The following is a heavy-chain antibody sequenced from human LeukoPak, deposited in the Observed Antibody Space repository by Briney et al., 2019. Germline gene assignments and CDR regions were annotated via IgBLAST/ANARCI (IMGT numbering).Heavy chain of an antibody. CDR1: GYTFTSYD. V-gene: IGHV1-8*01. CDR3: ARHRRDAHWEFDP. D-gene: IGHD7-27*01. J-gene: IGHJ5*02. CDR2: MNPNSGNT. Sequence: ASVKVSCKASGYTFTSYDINWVRQATGQGLEWMGWMNPNSGNTGYAQKFQGRVTMTRNTSISTAYMELSSLRSEDTAVYYCARHRRDAHWEFDPWGQGTLVTVSS.